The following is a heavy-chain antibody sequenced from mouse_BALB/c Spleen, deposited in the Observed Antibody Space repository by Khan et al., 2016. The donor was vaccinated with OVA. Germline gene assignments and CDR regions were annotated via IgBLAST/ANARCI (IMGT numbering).Heavy chain of an antibody. V-gene: IGHV1-7*01. CDR3: ARDRIDY. CDR2: INPTSGYT. Sequence: LQESGAELAKPGASVKMSCKASGYTFSTYWMHWVKQRPGQGLEWIGYINPTSGYTDYNEKFKDKATLSADKSSSTAYMQLSSLTSKDSAVYYCARDRIDYWGQGTTLTVSS. CDR1: GYTFSTYW. J-gene: IGHJ2*01.